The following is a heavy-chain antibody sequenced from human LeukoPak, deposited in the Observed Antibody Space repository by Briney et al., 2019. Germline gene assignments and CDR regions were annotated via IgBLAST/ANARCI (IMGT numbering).Heavy chain of an antibody. CDR2: INHSGST. Sequence: SETLSLTCAVHGGSFSGYYWSWIRQPPGKGLEWIGEINHSGSTNYNPSLKSRVTISVDTSKNQFSLKLSSVTAADTAVYYCARSSSWYRWFDPWGQGTLVTVSS. J-gene: IGHJ5*02. V-gene: IGHV4-34*01. D-gene: IGHD6-13*01. CDR3: ARSSSWYRWFDP. CDR1: GGSFSGYY.